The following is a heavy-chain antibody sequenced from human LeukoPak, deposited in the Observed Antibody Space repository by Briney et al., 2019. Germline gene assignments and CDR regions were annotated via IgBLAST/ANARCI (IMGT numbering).Heavy chain of an antibody. Sequence: DPSETLSLTCTVSGGSISSYYWSWIRQPPRKGLEWIGYIYYSGSTNYNPSLKSRVTISVDTSKNQFSLKLSSVTAADTAVYYCARVSSSSWYFTSWGQGTLVTVSS. J-gene: IGHJ5*02. CDR2: IYYSGST. CDR1: GGSISSYY. V-gene: IGHV4-59*01. D-gene: IGHD6-13*01. CDR3: ARVSSSSWYFTS.